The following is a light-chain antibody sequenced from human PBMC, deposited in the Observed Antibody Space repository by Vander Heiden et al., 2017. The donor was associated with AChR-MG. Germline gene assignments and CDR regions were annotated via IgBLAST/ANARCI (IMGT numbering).Light chain of an antibody. CDR1: QSISSY. V-gene: IGKV1-39*01. Sequence: DIQMTQSPSSLSASVGDRVTITCRASQSISSYLNWYQQKPGKAPKLLIYAASSLQSGVPSRFSGSGSGTDFTLTISSLQPEDFATYYFQQSYSTPTFAGGTKVEIK. J-gene: IGKJ4*01. CDR2: AAS. CDR3: QQSYSTPT.